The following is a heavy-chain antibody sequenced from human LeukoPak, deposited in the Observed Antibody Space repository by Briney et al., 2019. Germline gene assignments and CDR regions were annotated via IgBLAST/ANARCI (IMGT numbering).Heavy chain of an antibody. Sequence: SETLSLTCTVSGGSMSSYYWSWIRQSPGKGLEWIGYIYYSGSTNYNPSLKSRVTISVDTSKNQFSLKLSSVTAADTAVYYCARVGAYYDILTGYLGGWFDPWGQGTLVTVSS. D-gene: IGHD3-9*01. CDR2: IYYSGST. CDR3: ARVGAYYDILTGYLGGWFDP. V-gene: IGHV4-59*12. J-gene: IGHJ5*02. CDR1: GGSMSSYY.